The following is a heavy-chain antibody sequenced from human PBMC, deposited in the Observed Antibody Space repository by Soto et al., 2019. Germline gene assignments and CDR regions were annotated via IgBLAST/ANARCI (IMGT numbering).Heavy chain of an antibody. CDR1: GGTFSSYA. D-gene: IGHD3-22*01. J-gene: IGHJ4*02. CDR3: ARVPSQAIEFSGYYYVTLYFAY. CDR2: IIPIFGTA. Sequence: GASVKVSCKASGGTFSSYAISWVRQAPGQGLEWMGGIIPIFGTANYAQKFQGRVTITADESTSTAYMELSSLRSEDTAVYYCARVPSQAIEFSGYYYVTLYFAYWGQGTLVTVSS. V-gene: IGHV1-69*13.